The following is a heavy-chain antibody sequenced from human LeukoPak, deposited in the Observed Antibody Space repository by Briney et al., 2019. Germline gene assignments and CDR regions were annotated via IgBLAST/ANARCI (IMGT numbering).Heavy chain of an antibody. CDR3: AKQCDFWSGPDY. CDR1: GFTFSSYA. D-gene: IGHD3-3*01. V-gene: IGHV3-23*01. J-gene: IGHJ4*02. Sequence: GGSLRLSCAASGFTFSSYAMNWVRQAPGKGLEWVSGISGSGGSTYYADSVKGRFTISRDNSKNTLYLQMNSLRVEDTAVYYCAKQCDFWSGPDYWGQGTLVTVSS. CDR2: ISGSGGST.